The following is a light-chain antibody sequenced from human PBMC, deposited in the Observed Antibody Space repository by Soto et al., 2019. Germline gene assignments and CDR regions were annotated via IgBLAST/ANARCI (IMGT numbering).Light chain of an antibody. CDR3: QQYGSP. V-gene: IGKV3-20*01. J-gene: IGKJ4*01. Sequence: EMVLTQSPGTLSLSPGGRASLSCRASQSVSSDFLAWYQQKPGQAPRLLIYAASSRASGIPDRFSGSGSETDFTLTISRLEPEDFAVYYCQQYGSPFGGGTKVDI. CDR2: AAS. CDR1: QSVSSDF.